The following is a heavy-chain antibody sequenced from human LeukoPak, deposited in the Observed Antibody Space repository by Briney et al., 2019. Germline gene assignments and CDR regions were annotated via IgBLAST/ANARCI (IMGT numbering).Heavy chain of an antibody. Sequence: GGSLRLSCAASGFSVSSNHMSWVRQAAGKGLEWVSVIYTGGSTYYADSVKGRFTISRDNSKNTVYLQMNSLRAEDTAVYYCARNPHYYDSSAYFDGYIWGQGTMVTVSS. D-gene: IGHD3-22*01. CDR3: ARNPHYYDSSAYFDGYI. J-gene: IGHJ3*02. V-gene: IGHV3-53*01. CDR1: GFSVSSNH. CDR2: IYTGGST.